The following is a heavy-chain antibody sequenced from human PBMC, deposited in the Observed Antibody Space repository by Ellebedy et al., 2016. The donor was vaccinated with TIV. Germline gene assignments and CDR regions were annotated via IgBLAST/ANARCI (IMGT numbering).Heavy chain of an antibody. CDR3: ARGCCTGGVCPDF. V-gene: IGHV3-11*06. Sequence: GGSLRLXXAASGFSLSDHYMSWIRQAPGKGLEWLSYISTSSSHINYADSVEGRFTISRDNAENSLYLQMNSLRAEDTAVYYCARGCCTGGVCPDFWGQGTLVTVSS. D-gene: IGHD2-8*02. J-gene: IGHJ4*02. CDR1: GFSLSDHY. CDR2: ISTSSSHI.